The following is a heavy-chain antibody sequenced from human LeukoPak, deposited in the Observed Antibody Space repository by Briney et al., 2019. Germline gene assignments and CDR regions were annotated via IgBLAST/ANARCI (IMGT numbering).Heavy chain of an antibody. V-gene: IGHV3-48*03. J-gene: IGHJ4*02. CDR2: ISPSGSSV. CDR3: ARETSHCGGDCYDY. Sequence: GGSLRLSCEASGFIFSAYEFNWVRQAPGKGLELVSYISPSGSSVYYADSVKGRFTISRDDAKNSVYLQMNSLRAEDTALYYCARETSHCGGDCYDYWGQGALVTVSS. D-gene: IGHD2-21*02. CDR1: GFIFSAYE.